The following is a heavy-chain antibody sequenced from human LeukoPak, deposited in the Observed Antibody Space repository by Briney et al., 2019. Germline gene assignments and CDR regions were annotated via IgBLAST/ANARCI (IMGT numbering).Heavy chain of an antibody. V-gene: IGHV3-23*01. D-gene: IGHD7-27*01. CDR3: AKDRTWGLDY. J-gene: IGHJ4*02. CDR2: ISGSGGTT. CDR1: GFAFNTYG. Sequence: GGSLRLSCAASGFAFNTYGMSWVRQAPGKGLEWVSAISGSGGTTYYADSVKGRFTISRDNSKNTLYLQMNSLRADDTALYYCAKDRTWGLDYWGQGTLVTVSS.